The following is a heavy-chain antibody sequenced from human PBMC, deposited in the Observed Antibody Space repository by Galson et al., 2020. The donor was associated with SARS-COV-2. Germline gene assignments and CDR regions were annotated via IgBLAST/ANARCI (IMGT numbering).Heavy chain of an antibody. J-gene: IGHJ6*03. V-gene: IGHV3-73*01. CDR3: TNGGSPHYMDV. Sequence: GGSLRLSCAASGFTFSASATLWVRQASGKGLEWFGRIRSNGNDYATTYAESVKGRFTFSRDDSKNMAYLEMNSLKTEDTAVYYCTNGGSPHYMDVWGKGTMVTVSS. D-gene: IGHD3-16*01. CDR1: GFTFSASA. CDR2: IRSNGNDYAT.